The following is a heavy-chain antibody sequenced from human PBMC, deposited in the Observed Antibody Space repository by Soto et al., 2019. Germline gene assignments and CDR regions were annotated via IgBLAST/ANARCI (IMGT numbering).Heavy chain of an antibody. Sequence: QLQLQESGPGLVKPSETLSLTCTVSGDSIASSSYYWAWIRQPPGKGLEWIGSIYYSGSTYYNPSLKSRVTISLDTSKNQFSLQLPSVTAADTAVYYCARLQQVWFGEHNCFDHWGQGTLVTVSS. CDR2: IYYSGST. J-gene: IGHJ5*02. D-gene: IGHD3-10*01. V-gene: IGHV4-39*01. CDR3: ARLQQVWFGEHNCFDH. CDR1: GDSIASSSYY.